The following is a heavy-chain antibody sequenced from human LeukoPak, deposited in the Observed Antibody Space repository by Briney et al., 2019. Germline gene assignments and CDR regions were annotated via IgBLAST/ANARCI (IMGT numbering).Heavy chain of an antibody. CDR2: ISSSSSYI. D-gene: IGHD6-13*01. CDR1: GFTFSSYS. Sequence: GGSLRLSCAASGFTFSSYSMNWVRRAPGKGLEWVSSISSSSSYIYYADSVKGRFTISRDNAKNSLYLQMNSLRAEDTAVYYCARDASYSSSSWFDPWGQGTLVTVSS. J-gene: IGHJ5*02. CDR3: ARDASYSSSSWFDP. V-gene: IGHV3-21*01.